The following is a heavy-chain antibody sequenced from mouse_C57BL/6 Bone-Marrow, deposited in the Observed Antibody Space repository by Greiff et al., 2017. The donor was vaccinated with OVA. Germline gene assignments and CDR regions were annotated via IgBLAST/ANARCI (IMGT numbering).Heavy chain of an antibody. CDR2: ISDGGSYT. Sequence: EVMLVESGGGLVKPGGSLKLSCAASGFTFSSYAMSWVRQTPEKRLEWVATISDGGSYTYYPDNVKGRFTISRDNAKNNLYLQMSHLKSEDTAMYYCARDRHYYGSSYYAMDYWGQGTSVTVSS. CDR3: ARDRHYYGSSYYAMDY. CDR1: GFTFSSYA. J-gene: IGHJ4*01. D-gene: IGHD1-1*01. V-gene: IGHV5-4*01.